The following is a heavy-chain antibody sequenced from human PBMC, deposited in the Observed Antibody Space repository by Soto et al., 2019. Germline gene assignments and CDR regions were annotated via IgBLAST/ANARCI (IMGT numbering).Heavy chain of an antibody. D-gene: IGHD3-3*01. J-gene: IGHJ5*02. CDR3: ASQPSGYYGWFDP. Sequence: GGSLRLSCAASGFTFSSYGMHWVRQAPGKGLEWVAVISYDGSNKYYADSVKGRFTISRDNSKNTLYLQMNSLRAEDTAVYYCASQPSGYYGWFDPWGQGTLVTVSS. CDR2: ISYDGSNK. CDR1: GFTFSSYG. V-gene: IGHV3-30*03.